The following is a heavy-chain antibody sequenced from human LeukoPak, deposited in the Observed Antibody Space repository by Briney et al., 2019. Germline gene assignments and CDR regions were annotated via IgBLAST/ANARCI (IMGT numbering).Heavy chain of an antibody. V-gene: IGHV4-34*01. D-gene: IGHD5-12*01. CDR2: INHSGST. J-gene: IGHJ6*03. CDR3: ARIRIVATITSYYYYMDV. Sequence: PSETLSLTCAVYGGSFSGYYWSWIRQPPGKGLEWIGEINHSGSTNYNPSLKSRVTISVDTSKNQFSLKLSSVTAADTAVYYCARIRIVATITSYYYYMDVWGKGTTVTISS. CDR1: GGSFSGYY.